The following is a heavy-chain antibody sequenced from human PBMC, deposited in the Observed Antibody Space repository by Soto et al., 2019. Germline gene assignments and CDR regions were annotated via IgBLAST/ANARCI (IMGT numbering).Heavy chain of an antibody. J-gene: IGHJ5*02. Sequence: EVQLAESGGGLVQPGGSLRLSCAASGFTLSSYAMNWVRQAPGKGLEWVSYISSSSNNIQYADSVKGRFTISRDNAKKALYLETKSLRVDDTPLYFCARDWRRGKRLIRWFDLWGQGTLVTVSS. V-gene: IGHV3-48*01. CDR2: ISSSSNNI. D-gene: IGHD3-16*01. CDR1: GFTLSSYA. CDR3: ARDWRRGKRLIRWFDL.